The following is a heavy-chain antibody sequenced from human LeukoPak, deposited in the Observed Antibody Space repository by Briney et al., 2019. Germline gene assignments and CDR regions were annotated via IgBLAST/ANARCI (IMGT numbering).Heavy chain of an antibody. CDR3: ARSYYDFWSGYYALYFGY. CDR1: GYTFTGYY. CDR2: INPNSGGT. Sequence: ASVKVSCKASGYTFTGYYMHWVRQAPGQGLEWMGRINPNSGGTNYAQKFQGRVTMTRDTSISTAYMELSRLRSDDTAVYYCARSYYDFWSGYYALYFGYWGQGTLVTVS. V-gene: IGHV1-2*06. D-gene: IGHD3-3*01. J-gene: IGHJ4*02.